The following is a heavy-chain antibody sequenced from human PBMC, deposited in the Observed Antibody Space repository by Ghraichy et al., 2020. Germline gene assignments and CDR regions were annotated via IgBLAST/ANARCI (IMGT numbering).Heavy chain of an antibody. CDR2: IYYSGST. Sequence: SETLSLTCTVSGGSISSSSYYWGWIRQPPGKGLEWIGSIYYSGSTYYNPSLKSRVTISVDTSKNQFSLKLSSVTAADTAVYYCARHFEGYYDSSGYYNFDYWGQGTLVTVSS. CDR3: ARHFEGYYDSSGYYNFDY. CDR1: GGSISSSSYY. V-gene: IGHV4-39*01. J-gene: IGHJ4*02. D-gene: IGHD3-22*01.